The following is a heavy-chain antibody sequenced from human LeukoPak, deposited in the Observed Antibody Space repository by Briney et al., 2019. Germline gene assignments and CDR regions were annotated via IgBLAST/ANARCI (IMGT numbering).Heavy chain of an antibody. J-gene: IGHJ4*02. CDR2: IRADGDSE. V-gene: IGHV3-30*02. D-gene: IGHD3-22*01. CDR3: AKDYFHSSGFYTGGTFES. CDR1: GFIFNNYG. Sequence: GGSLRLSCAASGFIFNNYGIHWVRRALGEGLEWGAFIRADGDSEFYAASVKGRFTISRDNSKDTLYLAINSLRAEDTAVYYCAKDYFHSSGFYTGGTFESWGQGTLVTVPS.